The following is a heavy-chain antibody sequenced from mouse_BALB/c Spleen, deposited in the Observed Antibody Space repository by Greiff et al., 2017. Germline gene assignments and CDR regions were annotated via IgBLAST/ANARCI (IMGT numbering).Heavy chain of an antibody. CDR1: GYTFTDYV. J-gene: IGHJ3*01. CDR3: ARLGQAY. CDR2: IYPGSGST. D-gene: IGHD3-3*01. V-gene: IGHV1-77*01. Sequence: QVQLKQSGPELVKPGASVKMSCKASGYTFTDYVISWVKQRTGQGLEWIGEIYPGSGSTYYNEKFKGKATLTADKSSNTAYMQLSSLTSEDSAVYFCARLGQAYWGQGTLVTVSA.